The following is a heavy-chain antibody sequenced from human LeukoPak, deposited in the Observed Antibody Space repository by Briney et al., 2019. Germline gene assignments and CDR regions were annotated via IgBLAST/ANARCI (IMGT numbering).Heavy chain of an antibody. CDR3: ARGRIQLWNDAFDI. J-gene: IGHJ3*02. D-gene: IGHD5-18*01. CDR2: ISSSSSYI. CDR1: GFTFSSYS. V-gene: IGHV3-21*01. Sequence: GGSLRLSCAASGFTFSSYSMNWVRQAPGKGLEWVSSISSSSSYIYYADSVKGRFTISRDNAKNSLYLQMNSLRAEDTAVYYCARGRIQLWNDAFDIWGQGTMVTVSS.